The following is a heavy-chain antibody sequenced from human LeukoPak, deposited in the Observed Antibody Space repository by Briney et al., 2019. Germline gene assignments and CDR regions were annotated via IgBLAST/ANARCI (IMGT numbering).Heavy chain of an antibody. CDR3: ASRLNWGPGAFDI. Sequence: SETLSLTCAVYGGSFSGYYWSWIRQPPGKGLECIGEINHSGSTNYNPSLKSRVTISVDTPKNQFSLKLSSVTAADTAVYYCASRLNWGPGAFDIWGQGTMVTVSS. J-gene: IGHJ3*02. V-gene: IGHV4-34*01. D-gene: IGHD7-27*01. CDR1: GGSFSGYY. CDR2: INHSGST.